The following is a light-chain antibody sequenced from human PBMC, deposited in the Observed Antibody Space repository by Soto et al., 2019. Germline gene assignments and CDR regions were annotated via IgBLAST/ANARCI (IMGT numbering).Light chain of an antibody. CDR1: SSNIGKNT. Sequence: QSVLTQPPSASGTPGQTVTISCSGSSSNIGKNTVNWYQHLPGTAPKLLIYSNTQRPLGVPVRFSGSKSGTSASLAISGLQSDDEADYYCAVWDDSLYVFGSGTKVNVL. V-gene: IGLV1-44*01. CDR3: AVWDDSLYV. CDR2: SNT. J-gene: IGLJ1*01.